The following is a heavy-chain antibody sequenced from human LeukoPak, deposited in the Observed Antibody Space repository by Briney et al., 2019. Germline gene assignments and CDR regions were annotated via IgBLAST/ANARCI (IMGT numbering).Heavy chain of an antibody. CDR3: AKDPDCSSTSCYRGYFDY. CDR2: ISYDGSKK. J-gene: IGHJ4*02. V-gene: IGHV3-30*18. CDR1: GFTFSSYG. D-gene: IGHD2-2*01. Sequence: GGSLRLSCAASGFTFSSYGMHWVRQAPGKGLEWVAVISYDGSKKYYADSVKGRLTISRDNSKNTLYLQMNSLRAEDTAVYYCAKDPDCSSTSCYRGYFDYWGQGTLVTVSS.